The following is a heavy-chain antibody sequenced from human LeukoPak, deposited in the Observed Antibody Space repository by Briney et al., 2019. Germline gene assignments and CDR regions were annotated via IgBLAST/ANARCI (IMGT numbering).Heavy chain of an antibody. Sequence: SETLSLTCAVSGGSISSSNWWSWLRQPPGKGLEWIGEIYHSGSTNYNPSLKSRVTISVDKSKNQFSLKLSSVTAADTAVYYCASTAYGRSNGYYWGQGTLVTVSS. V-gene: IGHV4-4*02. CDR1: GGSISSSNW. J-gene: IGHJ4*02. CDR3: ASTAYGRSNGYY. D-gene: IGHD2-2*01. CDR2: IYHSGST.